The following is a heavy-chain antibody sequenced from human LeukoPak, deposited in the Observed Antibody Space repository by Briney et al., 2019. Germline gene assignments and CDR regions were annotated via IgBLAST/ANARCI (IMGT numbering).Heavy chain of an antibody. J-gene: IGHJ4*02. CDR1: GDSISNTRYH. V-gene: IGHV4-39*02. Sequence: SETLSLTCTVSGDSISNTRYHWGWIRQPPGKGLEWIGSIYYSGATYYNPSLKSRVTISVDTSRNHFSLKLSSVTAADTAVYYCAREIVSSVESWGQGSLVTVSS. CDR3: AREIVSSVES. CDR2: IYYSGAT. D-gene: IGHD6-6*01.